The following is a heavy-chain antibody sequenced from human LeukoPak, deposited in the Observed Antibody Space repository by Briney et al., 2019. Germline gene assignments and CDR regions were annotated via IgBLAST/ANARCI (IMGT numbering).Heavy chain of an antibody. CDR3: ARGYYYGSGSWHYYYGMDV. CDR1: GYSFTSYW. V-gene: IGHV5-51*01. J-gene: IGHJ6*02. Sequence: GESLKISCKGSGYSFTSYWIGWVRQLPGKGLEWMGIIYPGDFDTRYSPSFQGQVTISADKSISTAYLQWSSLKASDTAMYYCARGYYYGSGSWHYYYGMDVWGQGTTVTVSS. CDR2: IYPGDFDT. D-gene: IGHD3-10*01.